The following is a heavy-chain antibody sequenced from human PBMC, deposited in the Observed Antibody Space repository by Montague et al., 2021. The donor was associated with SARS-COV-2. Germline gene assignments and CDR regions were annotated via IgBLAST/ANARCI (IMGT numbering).Heavy chain of an antibody. Sequence: CAISGDSVPSNSAAWNWIRQSPSRGLEWLGRTYYRSKWYNDYAVSVKSRITINPDTSKNQFSLQLNSVTAEDTAVYYCARGLRRIIMIVDIRGFDYWGQGTLVTVSS. D-gene: IGHD3-22*01. CDR1: GDSVPSNSAA. CDR2: TYYRSKWYN. V-gene: IGHV6-1*01. CDR3: ARGLRRIIMIVDIRGFDY. J-gene: IGHJ4*02.